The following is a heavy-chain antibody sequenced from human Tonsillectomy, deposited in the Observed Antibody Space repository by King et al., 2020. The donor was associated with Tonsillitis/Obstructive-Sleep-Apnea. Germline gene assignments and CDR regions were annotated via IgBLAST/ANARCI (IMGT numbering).Heavy chain of an antibody. CDR2: ISSRSSYI. CDR1: GFTFSDYY. Sequence: VQLVESGGDLVKPGGSRRLSCAASGFTFSDYYMSWIRQAPGKGLEWVSYISSRSSYINYADSVKGRFTISRDNAKNSLYLQMNSLRAEDTAVYYCARSLGDCTNGVCYNYFDYWGQGTLVTVSS. D-gene: IGHD2-8*01. J-gene: IGHJ4*02. V-gene: IGHV3-11*05. CDR3: ARSLGDCTNGVCYNYFDY.